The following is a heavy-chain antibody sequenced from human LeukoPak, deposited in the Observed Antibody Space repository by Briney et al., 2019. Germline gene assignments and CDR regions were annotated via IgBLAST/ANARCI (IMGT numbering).Heavy chain of an antibody. CDR3: ARDIGADFWSGLSWFDP. CDR2: INPSGETT. J-gene: IGHJ5*02. V-gene: IGHV1-46*01. CDR1: GYTFTSYY. Sequence: ASVTVSCKASGYTFTSYYMHWVRQAPGQGLEWMGIINPSGETTSYAQKFQGRVTMTRDTSTSTVYMELSSLRSEDTALYYCARDIGADFWSGLSWFDPWGQGTLVTVSS. D-gene: IGHD3-3*01.